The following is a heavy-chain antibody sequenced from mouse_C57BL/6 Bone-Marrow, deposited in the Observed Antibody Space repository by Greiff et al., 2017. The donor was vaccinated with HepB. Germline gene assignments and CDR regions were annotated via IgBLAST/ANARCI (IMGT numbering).Heavy chain of an antibody. CDR1: GFTFTDYY. CDR2: IRNKANGYTT. V-gene: IGHV7-3*01. J-gene: IGHJ4*01. CDR3: ARSLYSNLYAMDY. D-gene: IGHD2-5*01. Sequence: DVQLVESGGGLVQPGGSLSLSCAASGFTFTDYYMSWVRQPPGKALEWLGFIRNKANGYTTEYSASVKGRFTISRDNSQSILYLQMNALRAEDSATYYCARSLYSNLYAMDYWGQGTSVTVSS.